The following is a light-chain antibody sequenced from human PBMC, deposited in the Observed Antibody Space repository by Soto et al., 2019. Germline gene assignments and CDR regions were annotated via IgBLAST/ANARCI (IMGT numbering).Light chain of an antibody. CDR1: QSIDNF. CDR2: AAS. Sequence: DIQMTQSPSSLSASVGDRVTITCRPSQSIDNFLNWYQQKPGKAPNLLIYAASSLQSGVSSRFSGSGSGTEFTLPISSLQPEDSATYYCQQSYSLPYTFGQGPKVEIK. J-gene: IGKJ2*01. V-gene: IGKV1-39*01. CDR3: QQSYSLPYT.